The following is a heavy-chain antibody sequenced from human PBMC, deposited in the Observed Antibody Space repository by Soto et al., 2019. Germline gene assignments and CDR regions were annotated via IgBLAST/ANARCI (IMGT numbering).Heavy chain of an antibody. D-gene: IGHD3-3*01. CDR3: ARGVTVFGLVSRFWFDP. Sequence: SETLSLTCTVSGGSISSGNYSWSWVRQSPGKGLEWIGHIYNSGITYYNPSLKSRVVISIDTSRNQFSLRLNSLTAADRAVYFCARGVTVFGLVSRFWFDPWGQGTVVTVSS. CDR1: GGSISSGNYS. V-gene: IGHV4-30-4*01. J-gene: IGHJ5*02. CDR2: IYNSGIT.